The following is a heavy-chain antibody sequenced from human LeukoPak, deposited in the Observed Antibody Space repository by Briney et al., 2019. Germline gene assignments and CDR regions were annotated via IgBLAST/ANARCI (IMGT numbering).Heavy chain of an antibody. V-gene: IGHV4-59*01. J-gene: IGHJ4*02. CDR3: ARDHSSSSPPKY. CDR2: IYYSGST. D-gene: IGHD6-6*01. Sequence: SETLSLTCTVSGGSISSYYWSWIRQPPGKGLEWIGYIYYSGSTNYNPSLKSRVTISVDTSKNQFSLRLSSVTAADTAVYYCARDHSSSSPPKYWGQGTLVTVFS. CDR1: GGSISSYY.